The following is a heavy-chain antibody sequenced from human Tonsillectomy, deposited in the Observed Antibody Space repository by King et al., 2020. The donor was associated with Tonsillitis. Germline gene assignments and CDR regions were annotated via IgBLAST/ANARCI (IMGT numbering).Heavy chain of an antibody. CDR3: ARGYYDFWSGYYYDAFDI. CDR2: IYYSGGT. D-gene: IGHD3-3*01. CDR1: GGSISSYY. Sequence: QLQESGPGLVKPSETLSLTCTVSGGSISSYYWSWIRQPPGKGREWIGYIYYSGGTNYNPSLQSRVSISVDTSKNQFSLKLSSVPAADTAVYYCARGYYDFWSGYYYDAFDIWGQGTMVTVSS. V-gene: IGHV4-59*01. J-gene: IGHJ3*02.